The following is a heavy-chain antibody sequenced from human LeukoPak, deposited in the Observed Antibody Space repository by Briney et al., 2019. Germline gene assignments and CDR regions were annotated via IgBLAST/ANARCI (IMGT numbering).Heavy chain of an antibody. CDR2: IIPIFGTA. Sequence: SVKVSCKASGGTFSNYGIGWVRQAPGQGLEWMGGIIPIFGTANYAQNLQGRVTITADESTTTAYMELSSLRSDDTAVYYCARFDPGVHPGDYWXXXTLVTVSS. D-gene: IGHD3-10*01. CDR3: ARFDPGVHPGDY. J-gene: IGHJ4*01. CDR1: GGTFSNYG. V-gene: IGHV1-69*13.